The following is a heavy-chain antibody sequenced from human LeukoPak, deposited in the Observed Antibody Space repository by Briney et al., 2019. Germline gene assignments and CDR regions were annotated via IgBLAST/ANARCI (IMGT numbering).Heavy chain of an antibody. CDR3: ARPGYYYDSSGYHYRDD. D-gene: IGHD3-22*01. Sequence: SETLSLTCTVSGGSISSYYWSWLRQPAGKGLEWIGRIYTSGSTNYNPSLKSRVTMSVDTSKNQFFLKLTSVTAADTAVYYCARPGYYYDSSGYHYRDDWGQGTLVTVSS. V-gene: IGHV4-4*07. CDR1: GGSISSYY. J-gene: IGHJ4*02. CDR2: IYTSGST.